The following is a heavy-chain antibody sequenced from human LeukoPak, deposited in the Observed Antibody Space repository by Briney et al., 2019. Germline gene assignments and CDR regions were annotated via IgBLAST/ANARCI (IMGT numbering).Heavy chain of an antibody. Sequence: SETLSLTGTVSGGSIRSYYWSWIRQPPGKGLEWIGYIYYSGSTNYNPSLMSRITVSVDTSKNQVSLKLRSVTAADTAVYFSARQPPDTASFDYWGQGTLVTVSS. D-gene: IGHD3-22*01. CDR1: GGSIRSYY. CDR3: ARQPPDTASFDY. J-gene: IGHJ4*02. V-gene: IGHV4-59*01. CDR2: IYYSGST.